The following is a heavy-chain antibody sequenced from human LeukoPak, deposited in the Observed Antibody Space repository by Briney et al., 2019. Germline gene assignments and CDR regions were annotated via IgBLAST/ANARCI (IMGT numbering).Heavy chain of an antibody. V-gene: IGHV1-46*01. D-gene: IGHD3-10*01. Sequence: ASVKVSCKASGYTFTSYYMHWVRQAPGQGLEWMGIINPSGGSTSYAQKFQGRVTMTRDTSTSTVYMELSSLRSEDTAVYYCARSGRITMVRGVISDWGQGTLVTVSS. CDR3: ARSGRITMVRGVISD. CDR2: INPSGGST. CDR1: GYTFTSYY. J-gene: IGHJ4*02.